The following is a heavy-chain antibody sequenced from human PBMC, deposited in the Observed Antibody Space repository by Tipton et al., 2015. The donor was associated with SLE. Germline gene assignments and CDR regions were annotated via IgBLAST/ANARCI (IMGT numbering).Heavy chain of an antibody. CDR1: GFTFSSNW. V-gene: IGHV3-7*01. CDR3: ARDAGCNRFDY. J-gene: IGHJ4*02. D-gene: IGHD2-8*01. Sequence: SLRLSCVASGFTFSSNWMSWVRQTPGKGLEWVANIKEDGSDKYYVDSVKGRFTISRDNAKNSMYLQMNSLRAEDTAVYYCARDAGCNRFDYWGQGTLVTVSS. CDR2: IKEDGSDK.